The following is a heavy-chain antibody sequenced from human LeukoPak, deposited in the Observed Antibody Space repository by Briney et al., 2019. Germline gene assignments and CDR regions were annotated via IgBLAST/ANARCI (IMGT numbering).Heavy chain of an antibody. CDR1: GFTFSSYG. CDR3: ANAYYYDSSGYYFSLAAGAFDI. CDR2: ISYDGSNK. Sequence: GRSLRLSCAASGFTFSSYGMHWVRQAPGKGLEWVAVISYDGSNKYYADSVKGRFTISRDNSKNTLYLQMNSLRAEDTAVYYCANAYYYDSSGYYFSLAAGAFDIWGQGTMVTVSS. V-gene: IGHV3-30*18. J-gene: IGHJ3*02. D-gene: IGHD3-22*01.